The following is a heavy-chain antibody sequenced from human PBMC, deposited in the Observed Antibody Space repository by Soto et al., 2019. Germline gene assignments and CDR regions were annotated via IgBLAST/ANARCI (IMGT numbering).Heavy chain of an antibody. CDR1: GGTFSSYA. V-gene: IGHV1-69*13. CDR3: ARHPGGRGYYYGMDV. J-gene: IGHJ6*02. CDR2: IIPIFGTA. Sequence: ASVKVSCKASGGTFSSYAISWVRQAPGRGLEWMGGIIPIFGTANYAQKFQGRVTITADESTSTAYMELSSLRSEDTAVYYCARHPGGRGYYYGMDVWGQGTTVTVSS. D-gene: IGHD2-15*01.